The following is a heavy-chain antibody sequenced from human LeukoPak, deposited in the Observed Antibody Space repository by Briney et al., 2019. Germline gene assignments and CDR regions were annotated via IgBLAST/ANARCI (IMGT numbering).Heavy chain of an antibody. CDR2: IYYAGNT. CDR3: ARGHSGSYSRSFDY. J-gene: IGHJ4*02. Sequence: SDTLSLTCTVSGDSISTSKSYWGWIRQPPLKGLEWIGSIYYAGNTYYNASLKSRVTISVDTSKNQFSLKLSSVTAADTAVYYCARGHSGSYSRSFDYWGQGTLVTVSS. V-gene: IGHV4-39*07. D-gene: IGHD1-26*01. CDR1: GDSISTSKSY.